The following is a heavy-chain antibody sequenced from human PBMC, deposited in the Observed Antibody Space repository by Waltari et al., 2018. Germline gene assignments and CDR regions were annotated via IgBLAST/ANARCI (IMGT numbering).Heavy chain of an antibody. CDR2: IYYSGST. D-gene: IGHD3-10*01. CDR1: GGSISSYS. Sequence: QVQLQESGPGLVKPSETLSLTCTVSGGSISSYSWSWIRQPPGKGLEWIGYIYYSGSTNYNPSIKSRVTISVDTSKNQFSLKLSSVTAADTAVYYCARESITMVRRFDPWGQGTLVTVSS. CDR3: ARESITMVRRFDP. V-gene: IGHV4-59*01. J-gene: IGHJ5*02.